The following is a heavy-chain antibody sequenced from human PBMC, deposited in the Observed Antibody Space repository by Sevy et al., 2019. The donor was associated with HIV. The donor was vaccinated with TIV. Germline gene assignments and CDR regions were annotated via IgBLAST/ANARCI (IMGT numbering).Heavy chain of an antibody. CDR1: GFTFSSYE. J-gene: IGHJ6*02. CDR2: ISNSGTSM. D-gene: IGHD1-20*01. V-gene: IGHV3-48*03. CDR3: ARDLTAPYYYYGMDV. Sequence: GGSLRLSCVASGFTFSSYEMNWVRQAPGKGLEWVSYISNSGTSMYDSDSVKGRFTISRDNARNSLYLQMNSLRAEDTGVYYCARDLTAPYYYYGMDVWGQGTMVTVSS.